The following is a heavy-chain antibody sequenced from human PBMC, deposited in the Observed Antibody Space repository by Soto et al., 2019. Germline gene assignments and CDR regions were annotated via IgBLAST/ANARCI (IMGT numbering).Heavy chain of an antibody. J-gene: IGHJ4*02. D-gene: IGHD6-19*01. CDR1: GSTFSSYC. CDR3: ATSRTSITVAGETEYYFDY. Sequence: ASVQISSASSGSTFSSYCMHWVPQAPGQLLEGMGIINPNSGGTNYAQNFQGWVTMTRDTSISTAYMELSRLRSDDRAVYYCATSRTSITVAGETEYYFDYWGQGTLVTVSS. V-gene: IGHV1-2*04. CDR2: INPNSGGT.